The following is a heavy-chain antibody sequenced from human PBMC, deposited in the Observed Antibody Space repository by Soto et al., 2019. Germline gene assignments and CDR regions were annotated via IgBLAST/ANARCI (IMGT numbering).Heavy chain of an antibody. CDR3: ARHSYSSGWYKVGYYYGMDV. Sequence: SETLSLTCTVSGGSISSSSYYWGWIRQPPGKGLEWIGSIYYSGSTYYNPSLKSRVTISVDTSKNQFSLKLSSVTAADTAVYYCARHSYSSGWYKVGYYYGMDVWGQGTTVTVSS. V-gene: IGHV4-39*01. D-gene: IGHD6-19*01. J-gene: IGHJ6*02. CDR1: GGSISSSSYY. CDR2: IYYSGST.